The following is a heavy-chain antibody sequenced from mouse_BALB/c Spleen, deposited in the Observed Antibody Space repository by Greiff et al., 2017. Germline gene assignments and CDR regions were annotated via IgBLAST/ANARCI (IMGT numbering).Heavy chain of an antibody. J-gene: IGHJ2*01. Sequence: DVKLQESGPGLVKPSQSLSLTCTVTGYSITSDYAWNWIRQFPGNKLEWMGYISYSGSTSYNPSLKSRISITRDTSKNQFFLQLNSVTTEDTATYYCARYGDEGYFDYWGQGTTLTVSS. D-gene: IGHD1-1*01. V-gene: IGHV3-2*02. CDR3: ARYGDEGYFDY. CDR2: ISYSGST. CDR1: GYSITSDYA.